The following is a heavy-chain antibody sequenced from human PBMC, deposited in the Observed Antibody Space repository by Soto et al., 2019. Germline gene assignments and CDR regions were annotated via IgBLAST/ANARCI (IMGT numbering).Heavy chain of an antibody. CDR2: IRSKANSYAT. D-gene: IGHD3-3*01. J-gene: IGHJ4*02. V-gene: IGHV3-73*01. Sequence: HPGGSLRLSCAASGFTFSGSAMHWVRQASGKGLEWVGRIRSKANSYATAYAASVKGRFTISRDDSKNTAYLQMNSLKTEDTAVYYCTRHYDFWSGYAPPDYWGQGTLVTVS. CDR1: GFTFSGSA. CDR3: TRHYDFWSGYAPPDY.